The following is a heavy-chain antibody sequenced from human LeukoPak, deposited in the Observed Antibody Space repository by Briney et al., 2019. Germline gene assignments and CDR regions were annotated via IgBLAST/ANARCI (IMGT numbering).Heavy chain of an antibody. CDR3: ARNSSYGNDY. CDR1: GYTFTSYD. CDR2: MNPNSGNT. V-gene: IGHV1-8*01. Sequence: ASVKVSCKASGYTFTSYDINWVRQATGQGLEWMGWMNPNSGNTGYAQKFQGRVTMTRDMSTSTVYMELSSLRSEDTAVYYCARNSSYGNDYWGQGTLVTVSS. D-gene: IGHD3-10*01. J-gene: IGHJ4*02.